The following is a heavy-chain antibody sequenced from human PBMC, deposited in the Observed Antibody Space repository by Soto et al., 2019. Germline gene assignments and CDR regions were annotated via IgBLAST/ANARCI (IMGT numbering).Heavy chain of an antibody. CDR1: GFTFSTKP. CDR3: AKDHTRSSSSDDY. CDR2: ISGSGGGT. J-gene: IGHJ4*02. Sequence: EVQLLESGGGLVQPGGSLRLSCAASGFTFSTKPLSWVRQPPGRGLEWVSAISGSGGGTYSADSVKGRFTISRDNSKNTLYLQMNSLRAEDTAVYYCAKDHTRSSSSDDYWGQGTLVTVSS. D-gene: IGHD6-6*01. V-gene: IGHV3-23*01.